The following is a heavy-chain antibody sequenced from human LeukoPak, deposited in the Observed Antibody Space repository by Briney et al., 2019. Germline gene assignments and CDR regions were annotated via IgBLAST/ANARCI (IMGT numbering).Heavy chain of an antibody. CDR3: ARSGGYDSSA. CDR1: GGSISSSSYY. J-gene: IGHJ5*02. D-gene: IGHD3-22*01. Sequence: SETLSLTCTVSGGSISSSSYYWGWIRQPPGKGLEWIGSIYYSGGTYYNPSLKSRVTISVDTSKNQFSLKLSSVTAADTAVYYCARSGGYDSSAWGQGTLVTVSS. CDR2: IYYSGGT. V-gene: IGHV4-39*01.